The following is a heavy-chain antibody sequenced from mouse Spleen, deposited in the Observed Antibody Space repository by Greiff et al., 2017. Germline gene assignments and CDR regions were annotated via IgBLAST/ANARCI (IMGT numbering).Heavy chain of an antibody. V-gene: IGHV1-4*01. J-gene: IGHJ1*03. CDR2: INPTSGYT. CDR1: GYNFTSYT. CDR3: ARSFYYYGSSYWYFDV. Sequence: VKLQESGAELARPGASVKMSCKASGYNFTSYTMHWVKQRPGQGLEWIGYINPTSGYTKYNQKFKDKATLTADKSSSTAYMQLSSLTSEDSAVYYCARSFYYYGSSYWYFDVWGTGTTVTVPS. D-gene: IGHD1-1*01.